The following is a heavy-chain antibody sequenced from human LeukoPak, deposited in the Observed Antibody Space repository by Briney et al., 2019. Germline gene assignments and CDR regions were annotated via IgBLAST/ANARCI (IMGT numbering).Heavy chain of an antibody. CDR3: VRQAGYSSSWYDAYYFDY. J-gene: IGHJ4*02. CDR2: IYPGDSDT. D-gene: IGHD6-13*01. V-gene: IGHV5-51*01. Sequence: SGESLKISCKGSGYSFTSYWIGWVRQMPGKGLEWMGIIYPGDSDTRYSPSFQGQVTISADKSISTAYLQWSSLKVSDTAMYYCVRQAGYSSSWYDAYYFDYWGQGTLVSVSS. CDR1: GYSFTSYW.